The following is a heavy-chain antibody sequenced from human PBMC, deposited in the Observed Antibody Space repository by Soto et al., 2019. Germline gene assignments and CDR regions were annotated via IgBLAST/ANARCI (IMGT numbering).Heavy chain of an antibody. CDR3: AKVDYYGSGSSSTYWYFDL. D-gene: IGHD3-10*01. CDR1: GFTFSSYA. Sequence: EVQLLESGGGLVQPGGSLRLSCAASGFTFSSYAMSWVRQAPGKGLEWVSAISGSGGSTYYADSVKGRFTISRDNSKNTLYLQMNSLRAEDTAVYYCAKVDYYGSGSSSTYWYFDLWGRGTLVTVSS. CDR2: ISGSGGST. V-gene: IGHV3-23*01. J-gene: IGHJ2*01.